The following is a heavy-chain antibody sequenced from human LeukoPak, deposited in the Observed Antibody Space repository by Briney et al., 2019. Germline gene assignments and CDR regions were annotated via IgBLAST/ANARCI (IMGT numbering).Heavy chain of an antibody. V-gene: IGHV4-30-2*01. CDR3: ARRRSYCSGGSCYTVFDY. CDR2: IYHSGST. Sequence: SQTLSLTFAVSGGSISSGGYSWSWIRQPPGKGLEWIGYIYHSGSTYYNPSLKSRVTISVDRSKNQFSLKLSSVTAADTAVYYCARRRSYCSGGSCYTVFDYWGQGTLVTVSS. CDR1: GGSISSGGYS. J-gene: IGHJ4*02. D-gene: IGHD2-15*01.